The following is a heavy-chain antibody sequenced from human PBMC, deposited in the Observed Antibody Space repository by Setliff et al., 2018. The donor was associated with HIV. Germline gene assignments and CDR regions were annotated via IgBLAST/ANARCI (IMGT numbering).Heavy chain of an antibody. CDR1: GGSITRTPYY. D-gene: IGHD3-10*01. J-gene: IGHJ4*02. CDR3: ARLSGGMVPNYFDY. CDR2: IHHSGTA. V-gene: IGHV4-39*01. Sequence: PSETLSLTCTVSGGSITRTPYYWGWIRQPPGKGLEWIGSIHHSGTAYDNPSLKSRVTISVDPSKNQILLRLSSVTAADTAVYYCARLSGGMVPNYFDYWGQGMLVTVSS.